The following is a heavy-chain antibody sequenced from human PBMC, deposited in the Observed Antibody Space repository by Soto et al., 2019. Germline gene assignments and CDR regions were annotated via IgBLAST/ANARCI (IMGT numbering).Heavy chain of an antibody. J-gene: IGHJ3*02. V-gene: IGHV3-11*01. D-gene: IGHD3-9*01. CDR1: GFTFSDYY. CDR2: ISSSGSTI. CDR3: SRSGEMYYDILTGSAFDI. Sequence: PGGSLRLSCAASGFTFSDYYMSWIRQAPGKGLEWVSYISSSGSTIYYADTVKGRFTISRDNAKNSLYLQMNSLRAEDTAVYYCSRSGEMYYDILTGSAFDIWGQGTMVTV.